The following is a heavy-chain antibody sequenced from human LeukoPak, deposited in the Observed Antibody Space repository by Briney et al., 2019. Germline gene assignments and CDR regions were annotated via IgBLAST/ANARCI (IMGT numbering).Heavy chain of an antibody. CDR2: IYYSGST. D-gene: IGHD1-26*01. V-gene: IGHV4-59*08. CDR3: ARANFPYSGSPIWFDP. CDR1: GGSISSYY. Sequence: SETLSLTCTVSGGSISSYYWSWIRQPPGKGLEWIGYIYYSGSTNYNPSLKSRVTISVDTSKNQFSLKLSSVTAADTAVYYCARANFPYSGSPIWFDPWGQGTLVTVSS. J-gene: IGHJ5*02.